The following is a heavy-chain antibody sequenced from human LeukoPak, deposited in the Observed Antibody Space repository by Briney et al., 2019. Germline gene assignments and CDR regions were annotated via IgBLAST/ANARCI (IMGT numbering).Heavy chain of an antibody. V-gene: IGHV3-23*01. CDR2: ISGSGGST. CDR1: GFTFSSYE. D-gene: IGHD3/OR15-3a*01. Sequence: SGGSLRLSCAASGFTFSSYEMSWVRQAPGKGLEWVSAISGSGGSTYYADSVKGRFTISRDNSKNTHYLQMSSLTAADTAVYYCAKWGDFWTGLNNWYFELWGRGTLVTVSS. CDR3: AKWGDFWTGLNNWYFEL. J-gene: IGHJ2*01.